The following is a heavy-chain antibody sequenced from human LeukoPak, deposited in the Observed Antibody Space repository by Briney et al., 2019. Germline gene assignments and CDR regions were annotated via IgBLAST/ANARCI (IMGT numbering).Heavy chain of an antibody. Sequence: SETLSLTCTVSGGSISSYYWSWIRQPPGKGLEWIGYIYYSGSTNYNPSLKSRVTISVDTSKNQFSLKLSSVTAADTAVYYCXXXXXXXXRWYYFDYWGQGTLVTVSS. J-gene: IGHJ4*02. D-gene: IGHD2-15*01. CDR2: IYYSGST. CDR3: XXXXXXXXRWYYFDY. CDR1: GGSISSYY. V-gene: IGHV4-59*12.